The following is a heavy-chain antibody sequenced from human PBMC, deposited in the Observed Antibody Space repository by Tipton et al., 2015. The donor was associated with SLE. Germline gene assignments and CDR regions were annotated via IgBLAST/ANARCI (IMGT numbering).Heavy chain of an antibody. Sequence: TLSLTCTVSGGSISSYYWSWIRQPPGKGLEWIGYIYYSGSTNYNPSLKSRVTISVDTSKNQFSLKLSSVTAADTAVYYCASGRAVAGGAYFDYWGQGTLVPVSS. CDR3: ASGRAVAGGAYFDY. D-gene: IGHD6-19*01. J-gene: IGHJ4*02. CDR2: IYYSGST. CDR1: GGSISSYY. V-gene: IGHV4-59*01.